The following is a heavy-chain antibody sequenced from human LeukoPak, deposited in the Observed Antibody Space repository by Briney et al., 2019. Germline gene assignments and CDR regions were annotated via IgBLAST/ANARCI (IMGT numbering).Heavy chain of an antibody. CDR3: AKDRGGSYNY. D-gene: IGHD1-26*01. CDR1: GFTFDDYA. V-gene: IGHV3-9*01. J-gene: IGHJ4*02. Sequence: GRSLRLSCAASGFTFDDYAMHWVRQAPGKGLEWVSGISWNSGSICYADSVKGRFTISRDNAKNSLYLQMNSLRAEDTALYYCAKDRGGSYNYWGQGTLVTVSS. CDR2: ISWNSGSI.